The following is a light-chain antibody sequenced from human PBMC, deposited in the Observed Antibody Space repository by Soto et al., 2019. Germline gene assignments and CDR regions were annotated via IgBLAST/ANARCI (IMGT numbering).Light chain of an antibody. CDR3: QQYDSYSWT. V-gene: IGKV1-5*01. CDR2: DAS. CDR1: QSISTF. Sequence: DIQMTQSPSTLSASAGDTVTINCRASQSISTFLAWYQQKPGKAPKLLIFDASSLKSGVPSRFSGSGSGTEFTLTISSLQPDDFATYYCQQYDSYSWTFGQGTKVDIK. J-gene: IGKJ1*01.